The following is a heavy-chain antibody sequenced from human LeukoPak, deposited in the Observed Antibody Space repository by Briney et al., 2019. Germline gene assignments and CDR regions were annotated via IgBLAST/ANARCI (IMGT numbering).Heavy chain of an antibody. J-gene: IGHJ4*02. CDR3: AKDLSSVTTFDY. Sequence: GGSLRLSCAASGFTFSSYAMSWVRQAPGKGLEWVSAISGSGGSTYYADSVKGRFTISRDNSKNTLYLQMDSLRAEDTAVYYCAKDLSSVTTFDYWGQGTLVTVSS. CDR1: GFTFSSYA. D-gene: IGHD4-11*01. CDR2: ISGSGGST. V-gene: IGHV3-23*01.